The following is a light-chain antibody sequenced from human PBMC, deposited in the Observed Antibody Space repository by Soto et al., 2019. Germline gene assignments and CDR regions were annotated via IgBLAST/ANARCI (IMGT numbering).Light chain of an antibody. CDR2: SNN. CDR1: SSNIGSNT. V-gene: IGLV1-44*01. Sequence: QSALTQPPSASGTPGQRVTISCSGSSSNIGSNTVNWYQQLPGTAPKLLIYSNNQRPSGVPDRFSGSKSGTSASLAISGLQSEDEADYYCAAWDDSLHGYVFGTGTKGT. CDR3: AAWDDSLHGYV. J-gene: IGLJ1*01.